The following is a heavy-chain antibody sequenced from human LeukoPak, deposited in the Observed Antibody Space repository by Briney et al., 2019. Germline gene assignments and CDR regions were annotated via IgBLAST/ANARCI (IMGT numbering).Heavy chain of an antibody. Sequence: PGGSLRLSCAASGFTFSTYWMHWVRQAPGKGLVWVSRINTDGSSTAYADSVQGRFTISRDNAKNTLYLQMNSLRAEDTAVYYCARRFGKELVHRYGMDVWGQGTTVTVSS. D-gene: IGHD6-6*01. J-gene: IGHJ6*02. CDR3: ARRFGKELVHRYGMDV. V-gene: IGHV3-74*01. CDR2: INTDGSST. CDR1: GFTFSTYW.